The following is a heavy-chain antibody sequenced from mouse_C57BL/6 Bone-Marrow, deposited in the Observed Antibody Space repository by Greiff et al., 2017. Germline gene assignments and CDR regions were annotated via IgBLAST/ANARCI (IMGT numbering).Heavy chain of an antibody. Sequence: QVQLQQPGAELVKPGASVKLSCKASGYTFTSYWMHWVKQRPGRGLEWIGRIEPNSGGTKYNEKFKSKATLTVDKPSSTAYMQLSSLTSEDSAVYYCARSTVEAAMDYWGQGTSVTVSS. V-gene: IGHV1-72*01. CDR1: GYTFTSYW. D-gene: IGHD1-1*01. CDR3: ARSTVEAAMDY. J-gene: IGHJ4*01. CDR2: IEPNSGGT.